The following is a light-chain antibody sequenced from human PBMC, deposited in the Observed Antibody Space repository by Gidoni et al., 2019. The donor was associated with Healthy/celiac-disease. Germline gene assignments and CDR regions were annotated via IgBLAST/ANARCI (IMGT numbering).Light chain of an antibody. V-gene: IGKV4-1*01. Sequence: DIVLDPSPDSLAVSLGERATINCKSSQSVLYSSNNKNYLAWYQQKPGQPPKLLIYWASTRESGVPDRFSGSGSGTDFTLTISSLQAEDVAVYYCQQYYSTPRTFGQGTKVEIK. CDR2: WAS. J-gene: IGKJ1*01. CDR3: QQYYSTPRT. CDR1: QSVLYSSNNKNY.